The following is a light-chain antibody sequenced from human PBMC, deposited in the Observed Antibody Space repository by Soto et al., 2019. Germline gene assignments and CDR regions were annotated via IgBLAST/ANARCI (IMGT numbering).Light chain of an antibody. CDR2: AAS. V-gene: IGKV1-17*01. Sequence: QMTPSQSSLSASVGARTTITGRASRDIGSDLSWYQQKPGKAPTLLIYAASNLQSGVPSRFSGSGSETEFTLTINSLQSEDFAVYYCQQYNNWPRTFGQGTKVDIK. CDR1: RDIGSD. J-gene: IGKJ1*01. CDR3: QQYNNWPRT.